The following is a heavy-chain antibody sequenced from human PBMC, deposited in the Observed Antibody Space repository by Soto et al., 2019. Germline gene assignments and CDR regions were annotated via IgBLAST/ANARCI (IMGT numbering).Heavy chain of an antibody. J-gene: IGHJ4*02. CDR3: AHRPMVGAAI. CDR2: IYHTGST. D-gene: IGHD2-15*01. V-gene: IGHV4-4*02. Sequence: QVQLQESGPGLVKPSGTLSLTCGVFGGSISNSNWWTWVRQPPGKGLEWIGEIYHTGSTNYNSSLMSRVTISRDKPNNQFSLKLSSVTAADTAVYYCAHRPMVGAAIWGQGTLVTVSS. CDR1: GGSISNSNW.